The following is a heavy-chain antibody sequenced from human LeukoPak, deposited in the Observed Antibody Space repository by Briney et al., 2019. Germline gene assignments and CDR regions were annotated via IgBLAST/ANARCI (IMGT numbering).Heavy chain of an antibody. V-gene: IGHV1-46*01. CDR1: GYTFTSYY. CDR2: INPSGGST. J-gene: IGHJ4*02. CDR3: ARAHCSNSTCYGSTTWFDY. Sequence: ASVKVSCKASGYTFTSYYMHWVRQAPGQGLEWMGIINPSGGSTSYAQKFQGRVTMTTDTSTSTVYMELRSLRSDDTAVYYCARAHCSNSTCYGSTTWFDYGGQGTLVTVSS. D-gene: IGHD2-2*01.